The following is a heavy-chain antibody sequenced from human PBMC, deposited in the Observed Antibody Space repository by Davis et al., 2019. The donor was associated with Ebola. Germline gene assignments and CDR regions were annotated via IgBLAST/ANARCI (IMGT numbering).Heavy chain of an antibody. CDR3: AGDIRRGENYGWFDP. CDR1: GFTFSSYA. D-gene: IGHD4/OR15-4a*01. CDR2: ISGSGGST. Sequence: PGGSLRLSCAASGFTFSSYAMSWVRQAPGKGLEWVSAISGSGGSTYYADSVEGRFTISRDNARDSVYLQMNSLRVEDTAIYFCAGDIRRGENYGWFDPWGHGTLVTVSS. J-gene: IGHJ5*02. V-gene: IGHV3-23*01.